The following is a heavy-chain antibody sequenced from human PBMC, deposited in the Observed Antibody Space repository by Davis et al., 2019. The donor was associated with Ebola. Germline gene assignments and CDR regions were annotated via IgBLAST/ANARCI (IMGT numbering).Heavy chain of an antibody. CDR3: ARAGRVVVTAMADY. J-gene: IGHJ4*02. Sequence: AASVKVSCKASGYTFSSYGINWVRQAPGQGLEWMGWISGYNGNTNYAQKLQGRVTMSTDTSTSTAYMELRSLRSDDTAVYYSARAGRVVVTAMADYWGQGTLVTVSS. D-gene: IGHD2-21*02. CDR1: GYTFSSYG. V-gene: IGHV1-18*01. CDR2: ISGYNGNT.